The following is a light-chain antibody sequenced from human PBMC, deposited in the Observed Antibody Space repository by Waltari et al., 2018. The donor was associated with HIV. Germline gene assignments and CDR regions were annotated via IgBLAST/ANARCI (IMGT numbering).Light chain of an antibody. V-gene: IGLV9-49*01. CDR2: VGPGGIVG. CDR3: GADLGSGSNFVYV. J-gene: IGLJ1*01. CDR1: SGYSNYK. Sequence: QPVLTQPPSASASLGASVTLTCTLSSGYSNYKVDWYQQRPGKGPRFVMRVGPGGIVGSKGDGIPDRFSGLGAGLNRYLTIKNIQEEDESDYHCGADLGSGSNFVYVFGTGTKVTVL.